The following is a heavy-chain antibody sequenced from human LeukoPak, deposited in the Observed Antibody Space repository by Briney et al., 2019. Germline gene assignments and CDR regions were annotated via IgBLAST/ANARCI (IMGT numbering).Heavy chain of an antibody. CDR1: GGSISSYY. D-gene: IGHD3-10*01. CDR3: ARRIHYYGSGSQGWYFDL. Sequence: PSETLSLTCTVSGGSISSYYWSWIRQPPGKGLEWIGYIYYSGSTNYNPSLKSRVTISVDTSKNQFSLKLSFVTAADTAVYYCARRIHYYGSGSQGWYFDLWGRGTLVTVSS. V-gene: IGHV4-59*01. CDR2: IYYSGST. J-gene: IGHJ2*01.